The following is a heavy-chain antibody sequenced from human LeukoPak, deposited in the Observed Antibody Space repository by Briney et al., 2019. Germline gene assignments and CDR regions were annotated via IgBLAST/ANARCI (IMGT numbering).Heavy chain of an antibody. CDR1: GSTFSNYG. CDR2: IRDSAGST. V-gene: IGHV3-23*01. CDR3: AKRIQYSSSSAYFDY. J-gene: IGHJ4*02. D-gene: IGHD6-6*01. Sequence: GGSLRLSCAASGSTFSNYGMNWVRQAPGKGLEWVSSIRDSAGSTFYADSVKGRYTIPRDNSKNTLHLQMNSLRAGDTAIYYCAKRIQYSSSSAYFDYWGQGTLVTVSS.